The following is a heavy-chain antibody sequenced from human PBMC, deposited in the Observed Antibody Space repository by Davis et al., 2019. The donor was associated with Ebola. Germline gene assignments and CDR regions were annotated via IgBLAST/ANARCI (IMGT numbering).Heavy chain of an antibody. D-gene: IGHD3-10*01. J-gene: IGHJ4*02. CDR3: AKDRAMVRLWYFDY. CDR2: IKQDGSEK. CDR1: GFTFSSYW. V-gene: IGHV3-7*01. Sequence: GESLKISCAASGFTFSSYWMSWVCQAPGKGLEWVANIKQDGSEKYSVDSVKCRCTISRDNSKKTLYLQMNSLRAEDTAVYYCAKDRAMVRLWYFDYWGQGTLVTVSS.